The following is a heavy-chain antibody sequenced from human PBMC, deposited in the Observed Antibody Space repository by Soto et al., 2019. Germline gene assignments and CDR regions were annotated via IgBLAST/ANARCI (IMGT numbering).Heavy chain of an antibody. V-gene: IGHV5-10-1*01. Sequence: PGESLKISCKGSGYSFTSYWISWVRQMPGKGLEWMGRIDPSDSYTNYSPSFQGHVTISADKSISTAYLQWSSLKASDTAMYYCARTGAYYDILTGYYMVYYFDYWGQGTLVTVS. CDR2: IDPSDSYT. CDR1: GYSFTSYW. CDR3: ARTGAYYDILTGYYMVYYFDY. J-gene: IGHJ4*02. D-gene: IGHD3-9*01.